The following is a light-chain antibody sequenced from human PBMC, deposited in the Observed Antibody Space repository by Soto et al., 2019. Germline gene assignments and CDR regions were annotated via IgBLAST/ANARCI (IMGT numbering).Light chain of an antibody. Sequence: DIQMTQSPSTLSASVGDSVTITCRASRTVSSTYLSWYQQKPGKAPKLLIYAVSSLQSGVPSRFSASGSGTEFTVTISSLHPEDFATYYCLQSYITPFSFGGGTKVDIK. CDR2: AVS. V-gene: IGKV1-39*01. CDR3: LQSYITPFS. CDR1: RTVSSTY. J-gene: IGKJ4*01.